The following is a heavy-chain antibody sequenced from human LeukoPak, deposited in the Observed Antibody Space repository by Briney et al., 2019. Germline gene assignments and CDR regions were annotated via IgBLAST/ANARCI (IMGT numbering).Heavy chain of an antibody. CDR1: GFIFSDYY. CDR3: ARPMGYCSGGSCDSYYYYYGMDV. CDR2: ISSSISSSGSTI. V-gene: IGHV3-11*01. D-gene: IGHD2-15*01. J-gene: IGHJ6*02. Sequence: GGSLRLSCAASGFIFSDYYMSWIRQAPGKGLEWVSYISSSISSSGSTIYYADSVKGRFTISRDNAKNSLFLQMNSLRAEDTAVYYCARPMGYCSGGSCDSYYYYYGMDVWGQGTTVTVSS.